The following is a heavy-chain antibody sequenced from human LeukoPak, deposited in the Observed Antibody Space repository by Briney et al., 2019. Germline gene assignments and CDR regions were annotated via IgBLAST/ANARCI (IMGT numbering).Heavy chain of an antibody. CDR2: ISSSGGTI. CDR3: ARSGEIVVVGGAFDI. CDR1: GFTFSDSY. Sequence: GGSLRLSCAASGFTFSDSYMSWIRQAPGKGLEWVSYISSSGGTIYYADSVKGRFTISRDNAKNSLYLQMNSLRAEDTALYYCARSGEIVVVGGAFDIWGQGTMVTVSS. J-gene: IGHJ3*02. V-gene: IGHV3-11*01. D-gene: IGHD2-2*01.